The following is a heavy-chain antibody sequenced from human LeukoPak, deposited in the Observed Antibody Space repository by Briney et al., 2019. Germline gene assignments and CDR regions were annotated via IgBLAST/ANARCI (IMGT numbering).Heavy chain of an antibody. J-gene: IGHJ4*02. V-gene: IGHV3-30-3*01. CDR2: ISYDGSNK. Sequence: GGSLRLSCAASGFTFSSYAMHWVRQAPGKGLEWVAVISYDGSNKYYADSVKGRFTISRDNSKNTLYLQMNSLRAEDTAVYYCARDPYYYGSGSYYSRPGRGSYFHYWGQGTLVTVSS. D-gene: IGHD3-10*01. CDR3: ARDPYYYGSGSYYSRPGRGSYFHY. CDR1: GFTFSSYA.